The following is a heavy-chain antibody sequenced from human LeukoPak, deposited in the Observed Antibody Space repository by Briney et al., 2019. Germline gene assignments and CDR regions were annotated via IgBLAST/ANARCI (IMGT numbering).Heavy chain of an antibody. D-gene: IGHD3-22*01. CDR1: GFSFNKYA. CDR2: ISGGAGST. CDR3: AKVNRIVVVSTFDH. J-gene: IGHJ4*02. V-gene: IGHV3-23*01. Sequence: GGSLRLSCTASGFSFNKYAMTWVRQAPGKGLEWVASISGGAGSTHYADSVKGRVAVSRDNSKNTVYLQMNSLRVDDTAVYYCAKVNRIVVVSTFDHWGQGTLVTVSS.